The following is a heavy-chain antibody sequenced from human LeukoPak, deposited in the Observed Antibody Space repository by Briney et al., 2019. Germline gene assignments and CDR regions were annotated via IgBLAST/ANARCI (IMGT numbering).Heavy chain of an antibody. CDR1: GGSISSSSYY. D-gene: IGHD3-22*01. CDR3: ARRRDYYDSSGYFRFDY. Sequence: SETLSLTCTVSGGSISSSSYYWGWVRQPPGEGLEWIGSIYHSGGTFYNPSLKSRVTISVDTSKNQFSLKLSSVTAADTAVYYCARRRDYYDSSGYFRFDYWGQGALVTVSS. V-gene: IGHV4-39*07. CDR2: IYHSGGT. J-gene: IGHJ4*02.